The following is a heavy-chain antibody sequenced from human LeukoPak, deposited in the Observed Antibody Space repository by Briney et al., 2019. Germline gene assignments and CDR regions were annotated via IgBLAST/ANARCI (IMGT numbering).Heavy chain of an antibody. J-gene: IGHJ4*02. CDR2: INNDGSIR. D-gene: IGHD5-18*01. Sequence: GGSLRLSCAASGFTFSSYRMHWVRQAPGKGLEWVSRINNDGSIRTYADSVKGRFTISRDNAKNTLYLQMNSLRAEDTAVYYCARQLWPLFDYWGQGTLVTVSS. V-gene: IGHV3-74*01. CDR3: ARQLWPLFDY. CDR1: GFTFSSYR.